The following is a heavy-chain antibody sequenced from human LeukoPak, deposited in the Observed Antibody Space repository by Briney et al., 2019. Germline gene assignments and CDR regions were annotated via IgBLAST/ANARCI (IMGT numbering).Heavy chain of an antibody. V-gene: IGHV3-21*01. Sequence: GSLRLSCAASGFTFSSYSMNWVRQAPGKGLEWVSSISSSSSYIYYADSVKGRFTISRDNAKNSLYLQMNSLRAEDTAVYYCARQASSSWSFDYWGQGTLVTVSS. CDR2: ISSSSSYI. D-gene: IGHD6-13*01. J-gene: IGHJ4*02. CDR3: ARQASSSWSFDY. CDR1: GFTFSSYS.